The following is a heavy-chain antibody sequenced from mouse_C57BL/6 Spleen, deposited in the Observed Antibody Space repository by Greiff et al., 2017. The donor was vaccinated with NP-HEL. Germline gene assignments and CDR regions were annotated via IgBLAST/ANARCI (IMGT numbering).Heavy chain of an antibody. Sequence: QVTLKEEGPGILQPSQTLSLTCSFSGFSLSTFGMGVGWIRQPSGKGLEWLAHIWWDDDKYYNPALKSRLTISKDTSKNQVFLKIANVDTADTATYYCARIVYGSSYWYFDVWGTGTTVTVSS. CDR1: GFSLSTFGMG. V-gene: IGHV8-8*01. CDR2: IWWDDDK. D-gene: IGHD1-1*01. J-gene: IGHJ1*03. CDR3: ARIVYGSSYWYFDV.